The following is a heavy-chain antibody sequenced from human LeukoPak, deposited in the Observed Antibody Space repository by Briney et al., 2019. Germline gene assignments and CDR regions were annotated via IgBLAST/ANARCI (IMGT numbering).Heavy chain of an antibody. V-gene: IGHV3-21*01. CDR3: ARDNGDCSSTSCHS. D-gene: IGHD2-2*01. CDR1: GFTFSSYS. Sequence: PGGSLRLSCAASGFTFSSYSMNWVRQAPGKGLEWVSSISSSSSYIYYADSVKGRFTISRDNAKNLLYLQMNSLRAEDTAVYYCARDNGDCSSTSCHSWGQGTLVTVSS. CDR2: ISSSSSYI. J-gene: IGHJ4*02.